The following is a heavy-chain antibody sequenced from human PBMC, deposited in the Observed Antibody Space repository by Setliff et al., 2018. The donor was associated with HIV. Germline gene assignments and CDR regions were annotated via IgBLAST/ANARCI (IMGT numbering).Heavy chain of an antibody. D-gene: IGHD3-3*01. CDR1: GYSFTNYY. J-gene: IGHJ3*02. CDR2: IAPSSGGI. V-gene: IGHV1-46*01. Sequence: GASVKVSCKASGYSFTNYYIHWVRQAPGQGLEWVGRIAPSSGGIHYAQKFQDRVTMTRDTSTSTVYMDLSRLRSEDTAVYYCARGGQFLEWLGAFDIWGQGTRVTVSS. CDR3: ARGGQFLEWLGAFDI.